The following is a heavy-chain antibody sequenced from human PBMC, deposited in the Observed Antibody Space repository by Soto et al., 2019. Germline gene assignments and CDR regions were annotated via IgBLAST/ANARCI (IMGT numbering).Heavy chain of an antibody. CDR1: GFTFSSYG. D-gene: IGHD3-3*01. CDR2: IWYDGSNK. CDR3: ARVSRSGYYPKY. Sequence: GSLRLSCAASGFTFSSYGMHWVRQAPGKGLEWVAVIWYDGSNKYYADSVKGRFTISRDNSKNTLYLQMNSLRAEDTAVCYCARVSRSGYYPKYWGQGTLVTVSS. V-gene: IGHV3-33*01. J-gene: IGHJ4*02.